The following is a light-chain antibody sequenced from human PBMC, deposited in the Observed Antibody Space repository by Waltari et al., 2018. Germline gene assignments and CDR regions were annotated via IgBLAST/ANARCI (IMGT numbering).Light chain of an antibody. CDR1: SSNIGAGHD. CDR3: HSFDTSLSDGVV. V-gene: IGLV1-40*01. J-gene: IGLJ3*02. Sequence: QSMLTQPPSVSGAPGQRVTISCTGSSSNIGAGHDVHRYQVFPGTGPKLLIYGNNNRPSGVPDRFSGSKSGTSASLTITGLQAEDEADYYCHSFDTSLSDGVVFGGGTKVTVL. CDR2: GNN.